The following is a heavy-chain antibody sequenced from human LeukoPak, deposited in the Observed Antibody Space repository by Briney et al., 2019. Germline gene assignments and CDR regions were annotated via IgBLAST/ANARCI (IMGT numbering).Heavy chain of an antibody. CDR1: GFTFSSYA. J-gene: IGHJ4*02. CDR2: IGGSGSST. CDR3: AKGYYSGSGRYYFDF. V-gene: IGHV3-23*01. D-gene: IGHD3-10*01. Sequence: GGSLRLSCAASGFTFSSYALSWVRQAPGKGLEWVSVIGGSGSSTNYADSVKGRFTISRDNSKNTLCLQMSSLRVEHTAVYYCAKGYYSGSGRYYFDFWGQGTLVTVSS.